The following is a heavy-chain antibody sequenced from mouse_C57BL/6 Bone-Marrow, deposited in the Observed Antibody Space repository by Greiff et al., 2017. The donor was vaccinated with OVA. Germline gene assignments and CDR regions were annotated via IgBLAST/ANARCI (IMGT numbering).Heavy chain of an antibody. CDR2: IDPSDSYT. CDR1: GYTFTSYW. J-gene: IGHJ3*01. V-gene: IGHV1-50*01. CDR3: ASAVFAY. Sequence: VQLQQPGAELVKPGASVKLSCKASGYTFTSYWMQWVKQRPGQGLEWIGEIDPSDSYTNYNQKFKGKATLTVDASSSTAYMQLSSLTSEDSAVYYSASAVFAYWGQGTLVTVSA.